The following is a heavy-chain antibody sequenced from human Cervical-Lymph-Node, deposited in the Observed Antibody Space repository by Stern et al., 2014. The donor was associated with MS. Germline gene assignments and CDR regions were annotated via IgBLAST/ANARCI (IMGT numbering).Heavy chain of an antibody. CDR1: GFTFDDCA. J-gene: IGHJ4*02. CDR2: ISWNSNNI. V-gene: IGHV3-9*01. D-gene: IGHD3-16*02. CDR3: AKDISERHYYFDS. Sequence: EVQLVQSGGGSVQPGRSLRLSCAASGFTFDDCAMHWVRQAPGQGLERVSGISWNSNNIGYADSVRGRFTISRDNAKNSLYLQMNGLRPEDTALYYCAKDISERHYYFDSWGEGTLVTVSS.